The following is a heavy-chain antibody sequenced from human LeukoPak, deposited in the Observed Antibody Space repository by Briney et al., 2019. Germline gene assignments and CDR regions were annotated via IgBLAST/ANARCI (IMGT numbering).Heavy chain of an antibody. V-gene: IGHV3-74*01. CDR1: GFTFSTYW. Sequence: GGSLRLSCTASGFTFSTYWMNWVRQAPGKGPVWVSRINSDGSSTSYADSVKGRFTISRDNAKNTLYLQMNSLRAEDTAVYYCTRERWLDYWGQGTLVTVSS. D-gene: IGHD5-24*01. J-gene: IGHJ4*02. CDR3: TRERWLDY. CDR2: INSDGSST.